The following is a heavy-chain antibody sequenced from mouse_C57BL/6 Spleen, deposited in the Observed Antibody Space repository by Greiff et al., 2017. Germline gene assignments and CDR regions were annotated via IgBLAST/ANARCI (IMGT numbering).Heavy chain of an antibody. CDR2: SRNKANDYTT. CDR1: GFTFSDFY. V-gene: IGHV7-1*01. CDR3: ARDAGEAWFAY. J-gene: IGHJ3*01. Sequence: EVKLMESGGGLVQSGRSLRLSCATSGFTFSDFYMEWVRQAPGKGLEWIAASRNKANDYTTEYSASVKGRFIVSRDTSQSILYLQMNALRAEDTAIYYCARDAGEAWFAYWGQGTLVTVSA.